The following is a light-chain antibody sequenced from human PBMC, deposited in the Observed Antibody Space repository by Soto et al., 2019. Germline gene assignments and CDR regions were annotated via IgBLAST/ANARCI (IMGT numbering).Light chain of an antibody. CDR1: STEVVGYNY. J-gene: IGLJ3*02. CDR2: EVT. V-gene: IGLV2-8*01. Sequence: QSALTQPPSSSGSPGQSVTVSCTGTSTEVVGYNYVSGYQQHPGKAPKRMIYEVTKRPSGVHDRFSGSKSGNTASLTVSGLLAEDEADYYCSSHAGIINVLFGGGTKLPVL. CDR3: SSHAGIINVL.